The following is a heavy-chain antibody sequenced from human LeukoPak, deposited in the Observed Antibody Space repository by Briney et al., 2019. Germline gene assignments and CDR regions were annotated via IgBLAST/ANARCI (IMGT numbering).Heavy chain of an antibody. Sequence: SETLSLTCSVSGDSIRGYYWNWIRQPAGKGLEWIGRIYTSGSTDYNPSLKSRVTMSVDTSKNQFSLKLSSVTAADTAVYYCARHGDDIVVVPADPRATEFDYWGQGTLVTVSS. D-gene: IGHD2-2*01. CDR1: GDSIRGYY. J-gene: IGHJ4*02. CDR3: ARHGDDIVVVPADPRATEFDY. CDR2: IYTSGST. V-gene: IGHV4-4*07.